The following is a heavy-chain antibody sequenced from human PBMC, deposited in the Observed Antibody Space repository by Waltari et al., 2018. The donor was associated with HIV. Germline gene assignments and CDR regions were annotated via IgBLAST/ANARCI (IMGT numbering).Heavy chain of an antibody. D-gene: IGHD2-2*02. CDR2: ISPYNANT. Sequence: QVQLVQSAAEVKKPGASVKVSCKASGYNFINYGISWVRQAHGKGIEWIGWISPYNANTKYAEKIQGRVTMTTDTSTSTVYMELRSLRSDDTAVYYCARDRYCTSNICYMGLSYFDNWGQGTLVTVSS. J-gene: IGHJ4*02. CDR1: GYNFINYG. CDR3: ARDRYCTSNICYMGLSYFDN. V-gene: IGHV1-18*01.